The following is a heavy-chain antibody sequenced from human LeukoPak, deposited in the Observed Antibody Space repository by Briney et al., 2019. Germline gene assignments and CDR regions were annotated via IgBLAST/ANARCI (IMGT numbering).Heavy chain of an antibody. D-gene: IGHD1-26*01. CDR3: ARDGYSGSYYRLYYFFMDV. CDR2: IYSAGST. Sequence: GGSLRLSCTVSGFTFSSNSMSWVRQAPGKGLEWVSFIYSAGSTHYPDSVKGRFTISIDNSKNTLYLQMNSLRGEDTAVYYCARDGYSGSYYRLYYFFMDVWGKGTTVTVSS. V-gene: IGHV3-53*01. J-gene: IGHJ6*03. CDR1: GFTFSSNS.